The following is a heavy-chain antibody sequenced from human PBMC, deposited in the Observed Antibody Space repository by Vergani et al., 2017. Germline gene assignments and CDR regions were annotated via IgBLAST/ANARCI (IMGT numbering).Heavy chain of an antibody. Sequence: QVQLQESGPGLVKPSETLSLTCTVSGGSISSYYWSWIRQPPGKGLEWIGSIYYSGSTYYNPSLKSRVTISVDTSKNQFSLKLSSVTAADTAVYYCARDGIAAAAFDYWGQGTLVTVSS. CDR1: GGSISSYY. CDR3: ARDGIAAAAFDY. J-gene: IGHJ4*02. D-gene: IGHD6-13*01. V-gene: IGHV4-59*12. CDR2: IYYSGST.